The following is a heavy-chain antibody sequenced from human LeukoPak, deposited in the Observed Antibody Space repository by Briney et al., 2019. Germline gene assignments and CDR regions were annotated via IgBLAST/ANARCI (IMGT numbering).Heavy chain of an antibody. CDR1: GFNFNSYE. CDR2: ISSSGGAI. J-gene: IGHJ4*02. V-gene: IGHV3-48*03. CDR3: ARVDSGNYDY. D-gene: IGHD1-26*01. Sequence: GGSLRLSCAASGFNFNSYEMNWVRQAPGKGLEWVSYISSSGGAIYYADSVKGRFTISRDNAKNTLFLQMNSLRVEDTAVYYCARVDSGNYDYWGQGTLLTVSS.